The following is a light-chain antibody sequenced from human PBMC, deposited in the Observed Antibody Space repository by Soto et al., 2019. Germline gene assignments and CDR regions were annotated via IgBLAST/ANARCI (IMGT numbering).Light chain of an antibody. CDR1: SSNIENNY. J-gene: IGLJ2*01. V-gene: IGLV1-51*01. CDR2: GSN. CDR3: GTWDSSLSAGV. Sequence: QSVLTQPPSVSAAPGQKVTISCSGSSSNIENNYVSWYQQLPGTAPKLLIYGSNKRPSGIPDRFSGSKSGTSATLGITGLQTGDEAEYYCGTWDSSLSAGVFGGGTKLTVL.